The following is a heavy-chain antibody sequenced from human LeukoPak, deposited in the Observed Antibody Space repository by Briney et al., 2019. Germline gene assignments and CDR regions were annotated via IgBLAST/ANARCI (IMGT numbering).Heavy chain of an antibody. CDR2: MNPNSGNT. CDR1: GYTFTSYD. V-gene: IGHV1-8*03. D-gene: IGHD3-22*01. Sequence: ASVKVSCKASGYTFTSYDINWMRQATGQGLEWMGWMNPNSGNTGYAQRFQGRVTITRNTSISTAYMELSSLRSEDTAVYYCARGYMYYYDSSGYLDYWGQGTLVTVSS. J-gene: IGHJ4*02. CDR3: ARGYMYYYDSSGYLDY.